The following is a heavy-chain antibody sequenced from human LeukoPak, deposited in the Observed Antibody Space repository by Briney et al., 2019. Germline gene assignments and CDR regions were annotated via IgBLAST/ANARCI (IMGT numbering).Heavy chain of an antibody. CDR2: IIPLLGIA. CDR3: ARGALGGAHFDY. V-gene: IGHV1-69*04. CDR1: GGTFSSYA. D-gene: IGHD3-16*01. Sequence: SVTVSCKAPGGTFSSYAISWVRQAPGQGLEWMGRIIPLLGIANYAQKFQGRVTITADKSTSTAYMELSSLRSEDTAVYYCARGALGGAHFDYWGQGTLVTVSS. J-gene: IGHJ4*02.